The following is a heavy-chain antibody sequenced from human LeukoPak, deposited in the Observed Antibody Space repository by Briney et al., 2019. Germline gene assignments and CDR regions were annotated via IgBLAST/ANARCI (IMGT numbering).Heavy chain of an antibody. V-gene: IGHV4-4*07. CDR1: GGSISSYY. J-gene: IGHJ5*02. CDR2: IYTSGST. Sequence: SETLSLTCTVSGGSISSYYWSWIRQPAGKGLEWIGRIYTSGSTNYNPSLKSRVTMSVDTSKNQFPLKLSSVTAADTAVYYCARDQSSSWYGYNWFDPWGQGTLVTVSS. CDR3: ARDQSSSWYGYNWFDP. D-gene: IGHD6-13*01.